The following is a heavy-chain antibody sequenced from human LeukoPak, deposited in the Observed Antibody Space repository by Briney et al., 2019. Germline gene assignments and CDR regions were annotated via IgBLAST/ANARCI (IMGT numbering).Heavy chain of an antibody. J-gene: IGHJ4*02. CDR3: AHRPDSGYDLPPEFDY. CDR1: GFSLSTSGVG. V-gene: IGHV2-5*02. Sequence: SGPTLLKPTQTLTLTCTFSGFSLSTSGVGVGWIRQPPGKALEWLALIYWDDDKRYSPSLKSRLTITKDTSKNQVVLTMTNMDPVDTATYYCAHRPDSGYDLPPEFDYWGQGTLVTVSS. CDR2: IYWDDDK. D-gene: IGHD5-12*01.